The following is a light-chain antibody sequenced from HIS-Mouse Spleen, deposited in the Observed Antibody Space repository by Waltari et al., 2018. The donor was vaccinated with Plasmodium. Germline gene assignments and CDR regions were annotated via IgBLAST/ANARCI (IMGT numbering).Light chain of an antibody. J-gene: IGLJ2*01. V-gene: IGLV2-8*01. CDR2: AVS. CDR3: SSYAGSNNLV. CDR1: SSDVGGYNY. Sequence: PPSASGSPGQSVTISCTGTSSDVGGYNYVSWYQQHPGKAPKLMIYAVSKRPSGVPDRFSGSKSGNTASLTVSGLQAEDEADYYCSSYAGSNNLVFGGGTKLTVL.